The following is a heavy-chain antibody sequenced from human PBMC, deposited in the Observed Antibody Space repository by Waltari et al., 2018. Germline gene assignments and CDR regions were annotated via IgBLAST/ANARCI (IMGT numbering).Heavy chain of an antibody. J-gene: IGHJ3*01. CDR3: ATRLSILAFDV. V-gene: IGHV1-69-2*01. Sequence: EVQLVQSGADVKKPGATVKISCKASGYSFPDYYIHWVKQAPEKGLEWMGPVAPEDGETVFAESFQGRLTMTADTSIDTAYMELSRLRFDDTAVYYCATRLSILAFDVWGQGTVVTVSS. CDR2: VAPEDGET. D-gene: IGHD3-9*01. CDR1: GYSFPDYY.